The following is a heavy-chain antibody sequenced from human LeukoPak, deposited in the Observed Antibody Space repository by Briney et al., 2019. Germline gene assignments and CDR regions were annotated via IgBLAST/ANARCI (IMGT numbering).Heavy chain of an antibody. D-gene: IGHD3-16*01. Sequence: PSETLSLTCTVSGGSISSYYWSWIRQPPGKGLEWIGYIYYSGITNYNPSLKSRVTISVDTSKNQFSLKLSSVTAADTAVYYCARDEEGGALDYWGQGTLVTVSS. CDR1: GGSISSYY. J-gene: IGHJ4*02. V-gene: IGHV4-59*01. CDR3: ARDEEGGALDY. CDR2: IYYSGIT.